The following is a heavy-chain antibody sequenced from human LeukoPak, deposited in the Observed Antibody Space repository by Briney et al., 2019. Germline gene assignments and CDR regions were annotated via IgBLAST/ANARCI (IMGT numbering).Heavy chain of an antibody. CDR2: ISGSGGST. V-gene: IGHV3-23*01. Sequence: GGSLRLSCAASGFTFSSYAMSWVRQAPGKGLEWVSAISGSGGSTYYADSVKGRFTISRDNSKNTLYLQMNSLRAEDTAVYYCARKSCSSTSCYLGVWGQGTTVTVFS. CDR3: ARKSCSSTSCYLGV. J-gene: IGHJ6*02. D-gene: IGHD2-2*01. CDR1: GFTFSSYA.